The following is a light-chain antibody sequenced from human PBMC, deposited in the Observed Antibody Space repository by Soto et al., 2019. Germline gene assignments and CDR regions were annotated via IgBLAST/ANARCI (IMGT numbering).Light chain of an antibody. J-gene: IGKJ1*01. CDR2: KAS. V-gene: IGKV1-5*03. CDR3: QHYNSYSEA. CDR1: QTISSW. Sequence: DIQMTQSPCTITGSVGDRVTITCRASQTISSWLAWYQQKPGKAPKLLIYKASTLKSGVPSRFSGSGSGTEFTLTISSLQPDDFATYYCQHYNSYSEAFGQGTKVDIK.